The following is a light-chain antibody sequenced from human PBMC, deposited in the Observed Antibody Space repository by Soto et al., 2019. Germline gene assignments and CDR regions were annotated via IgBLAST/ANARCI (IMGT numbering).Light chain of an antibody. V-gene: IGLV2-14*01. J-gene: IGLJ1*01. Sequence: QSVLTQPASVSGSPGQSTTISCTGTSSDVGGYNYVSWYQQHPGKAPKLMIYEVSNRPSGVSNRFSGSKSGNTASLTISGLQAEDEAAYYCSSYTSSSTYVFGTGTKVTVL. CDR2: EVS. CDR3: SSYTSSSTYV. CDR1: SSDVGGYNY.